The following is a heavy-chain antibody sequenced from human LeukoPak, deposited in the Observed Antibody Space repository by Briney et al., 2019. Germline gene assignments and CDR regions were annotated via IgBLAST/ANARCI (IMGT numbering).Heavy chain of an antibody. CDR1: GFTFSNYA. CDR2: IYSGGST. CDR3: ARDRVRLSNYYYYYGMDV. V-gene: IGHV3-53*01. D-gene: IGHD3-10*01. J-gene: IGHJ6*02. Sequence: GASLRLSCAASGFTFSNYAMSWVRQAPGKGLEWVSVIYSGGSTYYADSVKGRFTISRDNSKNTLYLQMNSLRAEDTAVYYCARDRVRLSNYYYYYGMDVWGQGTTVTVSS.